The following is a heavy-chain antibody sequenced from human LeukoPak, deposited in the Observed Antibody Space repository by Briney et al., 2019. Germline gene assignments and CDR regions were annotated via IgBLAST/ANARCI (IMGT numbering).Heavy chain of an antibody. D-gene: IGHD6-13*01. CDR1: GFTFSNAW. CDR3: ARQLAAAGPSRAFDI. Sequence: KPGGSLRLSCTASGFTFSNAWMSWVRQAPGKGLEWVGRIKSKPAGGSTDYAAPIKGRFTISRDDSKNTLYLQVNSLKVEDTAVYYCARQLAAAGPSRAFDIWGQGTMVTVSS. J-gene: IGHJ3*02. V-gene: IGHV3-15*01. CDR2: IKSKPAGGST.